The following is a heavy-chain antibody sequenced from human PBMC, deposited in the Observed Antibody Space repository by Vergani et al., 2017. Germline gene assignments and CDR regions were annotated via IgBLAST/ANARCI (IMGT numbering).Heavy chain of an antibody. D-gene: IGHD4-23*01. V-gene: IGHV3-21*01. J-gene: IGHJ4*02. CDR3: ARDSGNTWDYFDY. CDR1: GFTFSSYS. CDR2: ISSSGTYI. Sequence: EVQLVDSGGGLVKPGGSLRLSCAASGFTFSSYSMNWVRQAPGKGLEWVSSISSSGTYIYYADSVKGRFPISRDTAKNSLYLQMNSLRAEDTALYYCARDSGNTWDYFDYWGQGTLVTVSS.